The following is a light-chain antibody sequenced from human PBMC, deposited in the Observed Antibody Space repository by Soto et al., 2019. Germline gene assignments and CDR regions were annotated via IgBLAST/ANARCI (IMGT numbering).Light chain of an antibody. CDR2: LNSDGSH. CDR3: QTWGTGIRV. V-gene: IGLV4-69*01. Sequence: QLVLTQSPSASASLGASVKLTCTLSNGHSSYAIAWHQQQPEKGPRYLMKLNSDGSHSKGDGIPDRFSGSSSGAERYLTISSLQSEDEADYYCQTWGTGIRVFGGGTKLTVL. J-gene: IGLJ2*01. CDR1: NGHSSYA.